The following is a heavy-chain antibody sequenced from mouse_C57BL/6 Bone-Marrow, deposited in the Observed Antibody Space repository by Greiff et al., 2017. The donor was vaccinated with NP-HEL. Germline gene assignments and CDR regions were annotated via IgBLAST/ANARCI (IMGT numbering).Heavy chain of an antibody. CDR1: GYSITSGYD. D-gene: IGHD1-1*01. CDR3: ARDQDYGPWFAY. Sequence: VQLKESGPGMVKPSQSLSLTCTVTGYSITSGYDWHWIRHFPGNKLEWMGYISYSGSTNYNPSLKSRISITHDTSKNHFFLKLNSVTTEDTATYYCARDQDYGPWFAYWGQGTLVTVSA. J-gene: IGHJ3*01. V-gene: IGHV3-1*01. CDR2: ISYSGST.